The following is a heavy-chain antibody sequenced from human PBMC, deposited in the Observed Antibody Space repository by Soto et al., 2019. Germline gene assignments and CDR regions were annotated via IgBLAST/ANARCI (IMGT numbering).Heavy chain of an antibody. CDR1: GYTFTSYH. J-gene: IGHJ4*02. CDR3: ARRRSSAGYSCDY. V-gene: IGHV1-18*01. Sequence: QVQLVQSGGEVKMPGASVKVSCKASGYTFTSYHITWVRQAPGQGLEWMGWISAYNGHTNYAQNFQGRVSMTTDSSTNTAYMELRNLRSDDTAVYYGARRRSSAGYSCDYWGLLALVTVSS. D-gene: IGHD6-19*01. CDR2: ISAYNGHT.